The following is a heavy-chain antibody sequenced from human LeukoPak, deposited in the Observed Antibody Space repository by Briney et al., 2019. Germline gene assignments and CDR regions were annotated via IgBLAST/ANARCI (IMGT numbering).Heavy chain of an antibody. D-gene: IGHD6-13*01. CDR2: MYSGGSE. CDR1: GFTVSRKY. V-gene: IGHV3-53*01. CDR3: ARDQSSSWSLSLDY. Sequence: GGSLRLSCAASGFTVSRKYMSWVRQAPGKGLEWVSVMYSGGSEYYADSVKGRFTISRDNAKNSLYLQMNSLRAEDTAVYYCARDQSSSWSLSLDYWGQGTLVTVSS. J-gene: IGHJ4*02.